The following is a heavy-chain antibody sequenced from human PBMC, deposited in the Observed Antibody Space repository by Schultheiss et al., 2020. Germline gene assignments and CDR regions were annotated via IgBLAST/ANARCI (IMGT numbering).Heavy chain of an antibody. CDR1: GFTFSSYG. D-gene: IGHD3-10*01. CDR2: ISYDGSNK. CDR3: ARDGTPFGGLDY. V-gene: IGHV3-30*03. J-gene: IGHJ4*02. Sequence: GGSLRLSCAASGFTFSSYGMHWVRQAPGKGLEWVAVISYDGSNKYYADSVKGRFTISRDNSKNTLYLQMSSLRDEDTAVYYCARDGTPFGGLDYWGQGTLVTVSS.